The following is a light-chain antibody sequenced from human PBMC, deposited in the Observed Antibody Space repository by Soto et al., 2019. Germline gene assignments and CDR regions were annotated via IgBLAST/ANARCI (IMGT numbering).Light chain of an antibody. V-gene: IGKV3-15*01. CDR2: SAS. Sequence: EIVMTQSPATLSVSPGESATLSCRASQSVSSNLAWHQQKPGQAPRLLIYSASTRATGTPARFSGSGSGTEFTLTISSLLSEGIAVYYCQQYDIWPITFGQGTRLEIK. CDR3: QQYDIWPIT. J-gene: IGKJ5*01. CDR1: QSVSSN.